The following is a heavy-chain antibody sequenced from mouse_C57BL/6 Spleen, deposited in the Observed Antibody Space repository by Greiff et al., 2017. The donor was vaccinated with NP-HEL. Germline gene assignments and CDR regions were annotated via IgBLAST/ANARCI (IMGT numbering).Heavy chain of an antibody. CDR3: ARSGYYGRSDRFAY. J-gene: IGHJ3*01. CDR2: IHPSDSDT. D-gene: IGHD1-1*01. CDR1: GYTFTSYW. V-gene: IGHV1-74*01. Sequence: VQLQQPGAELVKPGASVKVSCKASGYTFTSYWMHWVKQRPGQGLEWIGRIHPSDSDTNYNQKFKGKATLTVDKSSSTAYMQLSSLTSEDSAVDYCARSGYYGRSDRFAYWGQGTLVTVSA.